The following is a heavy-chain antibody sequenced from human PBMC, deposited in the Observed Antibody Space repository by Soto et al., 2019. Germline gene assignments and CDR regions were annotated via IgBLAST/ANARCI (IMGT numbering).Heavy chain of an antibody. CDR1: GYSFTGNS. J-gene: IGHJ4*02. Sequence: QVHLVQAGAEVKKPGASVRVSCKASGYSFTGNSMHWVRQAPGQGLEWVGSINPNNGGTNYAQKFQGLVTMTRDTSVTTAYMDLNRRISDDTAGYYCVVQRSGFVYWGQGTLVTVSS. D-gene: IGHD3-10*01. CDR2: INPNNGGT. V-gene: IGHV1-2*04. CDR3: VVQRSGFVY.